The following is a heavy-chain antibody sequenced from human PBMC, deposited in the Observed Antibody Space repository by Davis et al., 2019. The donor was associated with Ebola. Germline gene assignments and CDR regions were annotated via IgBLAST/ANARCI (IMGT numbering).Heavy chain of an antibody. CDR2: IIPIFGTA. V-gene: IGHV1-69*06. CDR3: ATSDDYGDYGAYYYGMDV. Sequence: SVKVSCKASGGTFSSYAISWVRQAPGQGLEWMGGIIPIFGTANYAQKFQGRVTITADKSTSTAYMELSSLRSEDTAVYYCATSDDYGDYGAYYYGMDVWGQGTTVTVSS. CDR1: GGTFSSYA. J-gene: IGHJ6*02. D-gene: IGHD4-17*01.